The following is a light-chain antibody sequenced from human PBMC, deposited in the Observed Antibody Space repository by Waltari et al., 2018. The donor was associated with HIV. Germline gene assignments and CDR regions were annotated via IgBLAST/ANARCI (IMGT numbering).Light chain of an antibody. J-gene: IGKJ3*01. V-gene: IGKV1-39*01. CDR3: QQSHLVPFT. CDR1: QGISNN. Sequence: DIQMTQSPSSLSASVGDRVTITCRASQGISNNVNWYPQRPGKAPKLLIYVATNLQSGVSSRFTGSGYGAEFTLTISSLQHEDFATYFCQQSHLVPFTFGPGTKVDI. CDR2: VAT.